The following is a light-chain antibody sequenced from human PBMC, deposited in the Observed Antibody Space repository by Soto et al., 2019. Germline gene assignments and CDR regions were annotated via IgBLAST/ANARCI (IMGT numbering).Light chain of an antibody. CDR1: SSDVGSYNL. CDR2: EVS. V-gene: IGLV2-23*02. CDR3: CSYAGSNWV. J-gene: IGLJ3*02. Sequence: QSALTQPASGSGSPGQSITISCTGTSSDVGSYNLVSWYQQHPGKAPKLMIYEVSNRPSGVSNRFSGSKSGNTASLTISGLQAEDEAEYYCCSYAGSNWVFGGGTKLTVL.